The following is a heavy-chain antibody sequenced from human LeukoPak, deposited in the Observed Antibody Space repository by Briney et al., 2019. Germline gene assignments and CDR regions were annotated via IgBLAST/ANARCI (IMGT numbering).Heavy chain of an antibody. CDR1: GGSISSSSYY. J-gene: IGHJ4*02. Sequence: SETLSLTCTVSGGSISSSSYYWGWIRQPPGTGLEWIGSIYYSGSTYYNPSLKSRVTISVDTSKNQFSLKLSSVTAADTAVYYCASQSLERYSSSWYYFDYWGQGTLVTVSS. CDR3: ASQSLERYSSSWYYFDY. D-gene: IGHD6-13*01. V-gene: IGHV4-39*01. CDR2: IYYSGST.